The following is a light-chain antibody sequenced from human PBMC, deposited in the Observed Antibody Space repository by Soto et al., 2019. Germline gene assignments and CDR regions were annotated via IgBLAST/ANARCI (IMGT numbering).Light chain of an antibody. CDR2: DAS. V-gene: IGKV1-5*01. CDR1: QSISNW. CDR3: QQYSSYST. J-gene: IGKJ1*01. Sequence: DIQMTQSPSSLSASVGDRVTITCRASQSISNWLAWYQQKPGKAPKLLIYDASTLESGVPSRFSGGGFGIDFTLTISSLQPDDFATYYCQQYSSYSTFGQGTKVEMK.